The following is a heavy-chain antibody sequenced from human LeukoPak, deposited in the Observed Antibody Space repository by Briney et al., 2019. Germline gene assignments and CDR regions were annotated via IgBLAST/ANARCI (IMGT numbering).Heavy chain of an antibody. CDR1: GFPFNSFW. V-gene: IGHV3-74*01. J-gene: IGHJ3*02. CDR3: ARDRLTNDAFDI. Sequence: TGGSLSLPCAASGFPFNSFWMHWVRHAPGKGLVWVSRINSDGSCTSDADFVKGRFTISRDNSKNTLYLQMNSLRAEDTAMYYCARDRLTNDAFDIWGQGTMVTVSS. D-gene: IGHD2-8*01. CDR2: INSDGSCT.